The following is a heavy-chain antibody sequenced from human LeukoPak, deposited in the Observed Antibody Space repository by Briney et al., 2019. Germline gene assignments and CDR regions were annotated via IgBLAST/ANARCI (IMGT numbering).Heavy chain of an antibody. D-gene: IGHD5-24*01. V-gene: IGHV4-4*09. Sequence: SETLSLTCTVSGDSISGYYGSWIRHPPGKGLQWIGYVFPSGSADYIPSLKSRVTISADTSKSQISLKLNSVTAADTAVYFCARGSRLGMALTTFDFWGQGTLVTVSS. J-gene: IGHJ4*02. CDR2: VFPSGSA. CDR1: GDSISGYY. CDR3: ARGSRLGMALTTFDF.